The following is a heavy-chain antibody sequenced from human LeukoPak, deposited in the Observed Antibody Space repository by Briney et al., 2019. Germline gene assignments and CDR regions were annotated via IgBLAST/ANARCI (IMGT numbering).Heavy chain of an antibody. CDR2: IYYSGST. CDR1: GGSISSFY. Sequence: SETLSLTCTVSGGSISSFYWRWIRQPPGKGLEWIGHIYYSGSTNYNPSLKSRVTISVDTSKNQFSLKLSSVTAADTAVYYCAREHYYGSGSYYNNLLWGQGTLVTVSS. D-gene: IGHD3-10*01. J-gene: IGHJ4*02. V-gene: IGHV4-59*12. CDR3: AREHYYGSGSYYNNLL.